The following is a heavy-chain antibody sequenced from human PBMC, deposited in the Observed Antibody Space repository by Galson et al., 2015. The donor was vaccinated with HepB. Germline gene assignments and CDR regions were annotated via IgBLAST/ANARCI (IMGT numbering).Heavy chain of an antibody. D-gene: IGHD6-19*01. CDR1: GFTFSSYS. CDR3: ARERGAGWYEGNDY. J-gene: IGHJ4*02. Sequence: SLRLSCAASGFTFSSYSIHWVREAPGKGLEWVAIISHDGRNTYYAYSVKGRFTISRDNSRNTLYLQMNGLRSDDTAVYCCARERGAGWYEGNDYWGQGTRVVVSS. CDR2: ISHDGRNT. V-gene: IGHV3-30*04.